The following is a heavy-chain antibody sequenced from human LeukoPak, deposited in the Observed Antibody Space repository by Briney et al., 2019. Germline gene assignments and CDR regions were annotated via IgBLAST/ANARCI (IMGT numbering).Heavy chain of an antibody. D-gene: IGHD2-8*01. CDR1: GFTFSGSA. CDR2: ISYDGNNK. J-gene: IGHJ4*02. CDR3: ARGYCTNGVCPSLDY. V-gene: IGHV3-30-3*01. Sequence: GGSLRLSCAASGFTFSGSAMHWVRQAPGKGLEWVAVISYDGNNKYYADSVKGRFTISRDNSKNTLYLQINSLRAEDTAVYYCARGYCTNGVCPSLDYWGQGTLVTVSS.